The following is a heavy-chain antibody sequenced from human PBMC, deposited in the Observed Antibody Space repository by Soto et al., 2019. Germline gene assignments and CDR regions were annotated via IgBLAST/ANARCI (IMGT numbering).Heavy chain of an antibody. V-gene: IGHV3-15*01. CDR3: TTDPYNWYGISFDY. J-gene: IGHJ4*02. D-gene: IGHD1-1*01. Sequence: GGSLRLSCAASGFTFSNAWMSWVRQAPGKGLEWVGRIKSKTDGGTTDYAAPVKGRFTISRDDSKNTLYLQMNSLKTEDTAVYYCTTDPYNWYGISFDYWGQGTLVTVSS. CDR2: IKSKTDGGTT. CDR1: GFTFSNAW.